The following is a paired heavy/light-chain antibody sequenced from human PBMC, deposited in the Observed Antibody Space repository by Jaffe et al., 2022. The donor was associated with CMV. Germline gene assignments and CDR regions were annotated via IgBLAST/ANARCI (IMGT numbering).Light chain of an antibody. V-gene: IGKV3-15*01. Sequence: EVVMTQSPATLSVSPGERGTLSCKASQSVSSHLAWYQQKPGQAPRLLIYGASSRATGIPARFSGSGSGTDFTLTISSLQSEDFAVYYCQQYNNGPLTFGGGTRVEIK. CDR1: QSVSSH. CDR2: GAS. J-gene: IGKJ4*01. CDR3: QQYNNGPLT.
Heavy chain of an antibody. CDR3: AKDSARISGSYFDY. J-gene: IGHJ4*02. CDR1: GFTFNSYA. D-gene: IGHD1-20*01. Sequence: EVRLLESGGGLVRPGGSLRLSCAASGFTFNSYAMSWVRQTPGKGLEWVSGISGSGGATFYAESVKGRFTISRDNSKNTLYLQMNRLRADDTAVYHCAKDSARISGSYFDYWGLGNLVTVSS. V-gene: IGHV3-23*01. CDR2: ISGSGGAT.